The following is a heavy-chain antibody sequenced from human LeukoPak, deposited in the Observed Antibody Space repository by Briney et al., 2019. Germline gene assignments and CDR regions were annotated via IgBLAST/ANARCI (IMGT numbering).Heavy chain of an antibody. CDR2: MNPNSGNT. CDR1: GYTFTSYG. D-gene: IGHD2-2*02. CDR3: ARAGYCSSTSCYTSFWFDP. Sequence: ASVKVSCKASGYTFTSYGISWVRQAPGQGLEWMGWMNPNSGNTGYAQKFQGRVTMTRNTSISTAYMELSSLRSEDTAVYYCARAGYCSSTSCYTSFWFDPWGQGTLVTVSS. J-gene: IGHJ5*02. V-gene: IGHV1-8*02.